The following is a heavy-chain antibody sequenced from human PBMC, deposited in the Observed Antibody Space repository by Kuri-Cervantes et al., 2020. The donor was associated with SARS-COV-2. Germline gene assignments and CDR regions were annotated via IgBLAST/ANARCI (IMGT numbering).Heavy chain of an antibody. Sequence: GESLKISCTASGFTFGDYAMSWVRQAPGKGLEWVSSISGSTGHIYYADSVKGRFTISRDNSKNTLYLQMNSLRAEDTAVYYCARDLYSSGWYHYHDYWGQGTLVTVSS. J-gene: IGHJ4*02. CDR1: GFTFGDYA. D-gene: IGHD6-19*01. CDR2: ISGSTGHI. CDR3: ARDLYSSGWYHYHDY. V-gene: IGHV3-23*01.